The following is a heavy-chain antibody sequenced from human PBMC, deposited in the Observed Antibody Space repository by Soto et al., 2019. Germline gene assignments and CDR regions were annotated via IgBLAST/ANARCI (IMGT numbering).Heavy chain of an antibody. CDR1: GYTFTSYH. CDR2: VSAYNTNT. Sequence: QVQLVQSGAEVKKAGASVKVSCKTSGYTFTSYHISWVRQAPGQGLEWMGWVSAYNTNTNYAQKFQGRVTMTTDTFTGPSYMELRSLRSDDTAVYYCARDTPPTDYWGQGTLVTVSS. CDR3: ARDTPPTDY. V-gene: IGHV1-18*01. J-gene: IGHJ4*02. D-gene: IGHD4-4*01.